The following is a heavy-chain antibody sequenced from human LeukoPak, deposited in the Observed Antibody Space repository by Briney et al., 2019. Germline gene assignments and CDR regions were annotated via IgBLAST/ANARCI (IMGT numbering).Heavy chain of an antibody. CDR2: ISSGGSNK. J-gene: IGHJ4*02. V-gene: IGHV3-30*18. CDR3: AKTRPSIAVAGPFDY. CDR1: GFTFDDYA. Sequence: GGSLRLSCAASGFTFDDYAMHWVRQAPGKGLEWVAVISSGGSNKYYADSVKGRFTISRDNSKNTLYLQMNSLRAEDTAVYYCAKTRPSIAVAGPFDYWGQGTLVTVSS. D-gene: IGHD6-19*01.